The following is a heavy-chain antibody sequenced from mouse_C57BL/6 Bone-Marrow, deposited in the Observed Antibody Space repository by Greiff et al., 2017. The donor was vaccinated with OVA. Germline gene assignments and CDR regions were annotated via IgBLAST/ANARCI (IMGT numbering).Heavy chain of an antibody. CDR2: INPNNGGT. CDR3: ARRDSILDY. Sequence: EVQLQQSGPELVKPGASVKISCKASGYTFTDYYMNWVKQSHGKSLEWIGDINPNNGGTSYNQKFKGKATLTVDKSSSTAYMELRSLTSEDSAVYYCARRDSILDYWGKGTTLTVSS. J-gene: IGHJ2*01. D-gene: IGHD2-10*02. V-gene: IGHV1-26*01. CDR1: GYTFTDYY.